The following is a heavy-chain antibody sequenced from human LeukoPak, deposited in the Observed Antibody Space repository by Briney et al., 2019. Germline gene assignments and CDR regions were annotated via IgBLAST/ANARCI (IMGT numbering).Heavy chain of an antibody. J-gene: IGHJ4*02. V-gene: IGHV4-59*01. D-gene: IGHD3-3*01. CDR2: IFYSGST. CDR1: GGSITTYY. CDR3: ARGTFWSGYYHDY. Sequence: SETLSLTCTVSGGSITTYYWSWIRQPPGKGLEWIGFIFYSGSTNYNPSLKSRVTISLNTSKTQFSLKLSSVTAADTAVYYCARGTFWSGYYHDYWGQGTLVTVSS.